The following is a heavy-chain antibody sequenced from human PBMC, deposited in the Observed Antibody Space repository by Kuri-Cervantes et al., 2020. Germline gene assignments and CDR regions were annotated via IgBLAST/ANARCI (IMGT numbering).Heavy chain of an antibody. J-gene: IGHJ4*02. CDR2: INHSGST. CDR1: GGSFSDYY. CDR3: ARDVMVRGLPTNY. V-gene: IGHV4-34*01. Sequence: SETLSLTCAVYGGSFSDYYWSWIRQPPGKGLEWIGEINHSGSTNYNPFLKSRVTISVDTSKNQFSLKLNSVTAADTAVYYCARDVMVRGLPTNYWGRGTLVTVSS. D-gene: IGHD3-10*01.